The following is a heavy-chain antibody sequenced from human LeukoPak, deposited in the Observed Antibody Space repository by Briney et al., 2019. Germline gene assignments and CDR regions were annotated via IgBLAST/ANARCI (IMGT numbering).Heavy chain of an antibody. D-gene: IGHD2-2*01. V-gene: IGHV1-46*01. CDR1: GYTFTSYY. CDR2: INPSGGST. CDR3: ARGAYCSSTSCHGRYYYYYMDV. J-gene: IGHJ6*03. Sequence: ASVKVSCKASGYTFTSYYMHWVRQAPGQGLEWMGIINPSGGSTSYAQKFQGRVTMTRDTSTSTVYMELSSLRSEDTAVYYCARGAYCSSTSCHGRYYYYYMDVWGQGTLVTVSS.